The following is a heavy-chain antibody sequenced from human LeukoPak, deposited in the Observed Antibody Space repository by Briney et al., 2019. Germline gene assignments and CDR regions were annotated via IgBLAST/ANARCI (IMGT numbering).Heavy chain of an antibody. V-gene: IGHV1-46*01. CDR1: GYTFTGYY. D-gene: IGHD2-21*02. CDR2: INQGGDST. Sequence: ASVKVSCKASGYTFTGYYMHWVRQAPGQGLEWMGIINQGGDSTSYAQKFQGRVTVTRDTSTSTVYMELSSLRSEDTAVYYCASVLYCGADCYSGRYFFDYWGQGTLVTVSS. J-gene: IGHJ4*02. CDR3: ASVLYCGADCYSGRYFFDY.